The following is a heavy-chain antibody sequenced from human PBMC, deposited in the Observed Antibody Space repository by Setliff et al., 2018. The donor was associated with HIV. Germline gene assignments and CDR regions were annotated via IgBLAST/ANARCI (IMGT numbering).Heavy chain of an antibody. CDR3: ALMLRGIPF. J-gene: IGHJ4*02. V-gene: IGHV3-72*01. D-gene: IGHD3-10*01. Sequence: PGESLKISCAVSGVTYNDHFMDWVRQAPGKGLEWLGRSRSKSEGYATYYAASVKDRFIISRDESKTALFLQMNSLRTEDAAIYYCALMLRGIPFWGRGTLVTVSS. CDR2: SRSKSEGYAT. CDR1: GVTYNDHF.